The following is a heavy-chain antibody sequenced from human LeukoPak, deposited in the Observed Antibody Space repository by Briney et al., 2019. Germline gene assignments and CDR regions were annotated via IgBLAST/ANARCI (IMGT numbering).Heavy chain of an antibody. CDR3: ARGWIQKWVYFDY. D-gene: IGHD5-18*01. CDR1: GGSFSSYY. CDR2: IYYSGST. V-gene: IGHV4-59*01. Sequence: SETLSLTCTVSGGSFSSYYWTWIRQPPGKGLEWIGYIYYSGSTNYNPSLRSRVTISVDTSKNQFSLKLRSVTAADTAVYYCARGWIQKWVYFDYWGQGTLVTVSS. J-gene: IGHJ4*02.